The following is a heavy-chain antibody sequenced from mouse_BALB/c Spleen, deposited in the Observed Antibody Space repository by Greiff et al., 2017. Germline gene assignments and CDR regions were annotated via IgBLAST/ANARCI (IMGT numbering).Heavy chain of an antibody. CDR1: GFNIKDTY. CDR2: IDPANGNT. CDR3: ARSEGYGSPAY. Sequence: EVKLVESGAELVKPGASVKLSCTASGFNIKDTYMHWVKQRPEQGLEWIGRIDPANGNTKYDPKFQGKATITADTSSNTAYLQLSSLTSEDTAVYYCARSEGYGSPAYWGQGTLVTVSA. J-gene: IGHJ3*01. D-gene: IGHD1-1*01. V-gene: IGHV14-3*02.